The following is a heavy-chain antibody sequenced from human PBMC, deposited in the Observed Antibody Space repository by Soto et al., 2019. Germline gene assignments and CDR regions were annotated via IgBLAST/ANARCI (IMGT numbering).Heavy chain of an antibody. V-gene: IGHV1-69*13. CDR3: ASGGCGVWDDYYYYYGMDV. CDR1: AGTFSSYS. J-gene: IGHJ6*02. D-gene: IGHD3-16*01. CDR2: IIPIFGTA. Sequence: SVKVSCKASAGTFSSYSSSWVRQAPGQGLEWMGGIIPIFGTANYAQKFQGRVTITADESTSTAYMELSSLRSEDTAVYYCASGGCGVWDDYYYYYGMDVWGQGTTVTVS.